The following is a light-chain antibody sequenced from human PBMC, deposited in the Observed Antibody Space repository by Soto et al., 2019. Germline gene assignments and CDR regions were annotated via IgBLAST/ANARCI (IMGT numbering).Light chain of an antibody. Sequence: EIFMTQSPATLSVSPGGRATLSCRASQSVSSNLAWYQKKPDQASRLLIYGASTRATCVPARFSASGSETVFTLTISSLQYEDFALYCCHQYNTWHSFGQGTKLEIK. CDR3: HQYNTWHS. J-gene: IGKJ2*01. CDR2: GAS. V-gene: IGKV3-15*01. CDR1: QSVSSN.